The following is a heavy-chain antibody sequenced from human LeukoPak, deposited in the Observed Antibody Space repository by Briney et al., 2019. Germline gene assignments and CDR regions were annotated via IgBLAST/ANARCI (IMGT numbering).Heavy chain of an antibody. J-gene: IGHJ4*02. CDR3: AKDVSTSCRGDCPVDY. CDR1: GFTFSRYG. V-gene: IGHV3-30*18. CDR2: ISYDGSNK. D-gene: IGHD2-21*02. Sequence: GGSLRLSCVASGFTFSRYGMHWVRQAPGKGLEWVAVISYDGSNKYYADSVKGRLTISRDNSKNTLYLQMNSLRREDTAVYYCAKDVSTSCRGDCPVDYWGQGSLVTVSS.